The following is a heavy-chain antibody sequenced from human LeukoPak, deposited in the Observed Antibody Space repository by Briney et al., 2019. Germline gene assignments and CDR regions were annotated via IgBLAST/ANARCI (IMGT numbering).Heavy chain of an antibody. D-gene: IGHD5-18*01. CDR1: GFTFSSYW. Sequence: GGSLRLSCAASGFTFSSYWMHWVRQVPGKGLVWVSRINSDGSSTSYADSVKGRFTISRDNAKNTPYLQMNSLRAEDTAVYYCARKAGGYSYGPLDYWGQGTLVTVSS. J-gene: IGHJ4*02. CDR3: ARKAGGYSYGPLDY. CDR2: INSDGSST. V-gene: IGHV3-74*01.